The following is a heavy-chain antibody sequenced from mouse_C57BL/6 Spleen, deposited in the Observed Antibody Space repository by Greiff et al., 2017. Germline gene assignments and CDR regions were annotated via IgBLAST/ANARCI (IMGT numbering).Heavy chain of an antibody. D-gene: IGHD2-3*01. CDR1: GYAFSSSW. V-gene: IGHV1-82*01. CDR3: ARSKGIDGPCFDY. CDR2: IYPGDGDT. J-gene: IGHJ2*02. Sequence: VKLMESGPELVKPGASVKISCKASGYAFSSSWMNWVKQRPGKGLEWIGRIYPGDGDTNYNGKFKGKATLTADKSSSTAYMQLSSLTSEDSAVYFCARSKGIDGPCFDYWGQGTSLTVSS.